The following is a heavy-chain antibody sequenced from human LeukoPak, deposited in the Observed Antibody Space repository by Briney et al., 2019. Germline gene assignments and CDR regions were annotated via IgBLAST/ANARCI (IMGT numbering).Heavy chain of an antibody. D-gene: IGHD6-19*01. J-gene: IGHJ4*02. CDR1: GYAFTNYA. Sequence: ASVKVSCKASGYAFTNYAIQWVRQAPGQRLEWMGWVNAGNSHTRYSPKFQGRVTIARDTSASTAYMELRSLRSDDTAVYYCARDIDGVSGWYQLWGQGTLVTVSS. CDR2: VNAGNSHT. CDR3: ARDIDGVSGWYQL. V-gene: IGHV1-3*01.